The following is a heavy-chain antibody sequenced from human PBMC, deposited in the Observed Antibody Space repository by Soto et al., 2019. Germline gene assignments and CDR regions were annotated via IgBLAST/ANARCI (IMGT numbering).Heavy chain of an antibody. CDR1: GFTFSSYS. V-gene: IGHV3-21*01. CDR3: ARDFPWGGYSYGYDAFDI. Sequence: GGPLRLSCAASGFTFSSYSMNWVRQAPGKGLEWVSSISSSSSYIYYADSVKGRFTISRDNAKNSLYLQMNSLRAEDTAVYYCARDFPWGGYSYGYDAFDIWGQGTMVTVSS. CDR2: ISSSSSYI. J-gene: IGHJ3*02. D-gene: IGHD5-18*01.